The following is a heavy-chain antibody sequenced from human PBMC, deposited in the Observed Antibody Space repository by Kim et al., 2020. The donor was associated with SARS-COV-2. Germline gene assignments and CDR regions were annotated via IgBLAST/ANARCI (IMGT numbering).Heavy chain of an antibody. D-gene: IGHD2-2*02. Sequence: GGSLRLSCAASGFTFSSYSMNWVRQAPGKGLVCVSSISSSSSYIYSADSVKGRFTISRDNAKNSLYLQIHSLRAEDQAVYYSARDRGCSSTSCYIAWFDP. CDR1: GFTFSSYS. J-gene: IGHJ5*02. CDR3: ARDRGCSSTSCYIAWFDP. CDR2: ISSSSSYI. V-gene: IGHV3-21*01.